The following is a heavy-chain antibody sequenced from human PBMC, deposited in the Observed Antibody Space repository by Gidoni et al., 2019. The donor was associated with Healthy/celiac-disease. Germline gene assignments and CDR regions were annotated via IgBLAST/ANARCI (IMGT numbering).Heavy chain of an antibody. CDR3: ARDCGLLDP. Sequence: EVQLVESGGGLVQPGGSLRLSCSAAGFTFSRYWISWVRQAPGKGLEWGANIKQDGSEKYYVDSVKGRFTISRDNAKNSLYLQMNSLRAEDTAVYYCARDCGLLDPWGQGTLVTVSS. D-gene: IGHD2-21*01. J-gene: IGHJ5*02. CDR2: IKQDGSEK. V-gene: IGHV3-7*01. CDR1: GFTFSRYW.